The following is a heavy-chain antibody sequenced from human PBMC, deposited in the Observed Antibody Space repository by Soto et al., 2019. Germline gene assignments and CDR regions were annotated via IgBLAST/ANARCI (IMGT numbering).Heavy chain of an antibody. CDR3: ARYTGYPEGFDR. J-gene: IGHJ5*02. D-gene: IGHD5-12*01. V-gene: IGHV3-74*01. CDR1: GFPFRAYW. Sequence: EVHLEESGGGSVQPGGSLRLSCSASGFPFRAYWMHWVRQGPGKGLVWVSRMKGDGSVITYADSVKGRFTISRDNAKNHVDLQMKSVRVQGTGMDYCARYTGYPEGFDRWGQGTLVTVSS. CDR2: MKGDGSVI.